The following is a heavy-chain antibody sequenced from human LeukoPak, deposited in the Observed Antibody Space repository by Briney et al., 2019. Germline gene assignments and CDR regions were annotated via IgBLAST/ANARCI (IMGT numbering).Heavy chain of an antibody. D-gene: IGHD6-6*01. CDR2: MNPNSGST. V-gene: IGHV1-8*01. J-gene: IGHJ5*02. CDR1: GYTFTSYD. Sequence: ASVKVSCKASGYTFTSYDINWVRQATGQGLEWMGWMNPNSGSTGYAQKFQGRVTMTRNTSISTAYMELSSLRSEDTAVYYCARVRGSSGWFDPWGQGTLVTVSS. CDR3: ARVRGSSGWFDP.